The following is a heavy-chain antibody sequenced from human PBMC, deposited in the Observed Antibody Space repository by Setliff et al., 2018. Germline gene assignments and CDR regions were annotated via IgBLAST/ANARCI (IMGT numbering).Heavy chain of an antibody. CDR1: GGSFSGYY. Sequence: SETLSLTCAVYGGSFSGYYWSWIRQPPGKGLEWIGEINHSGSTNDNPSLKSRVTISVDTSKNQFSLKLSSVTAADTAVYYCARHVLGYSSSYNWFDPWGQGTLVTVSS. CDR2: INHSGST. J-gene: IGHJ5*02. CDR3: ARHVLGYSSSYNWFDP. V-gene: IGHV4-34*01. D-gene: IGHD6-6*01.